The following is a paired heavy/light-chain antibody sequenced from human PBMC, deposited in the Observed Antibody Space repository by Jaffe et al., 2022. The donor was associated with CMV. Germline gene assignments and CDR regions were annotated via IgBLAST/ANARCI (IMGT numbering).Light chain of an antibody. J-gene: IGLJ2*01. V-gene: IGLV2-14*03. Sequence: QSALTQPASVSGSPGQSITISCIGTSSDIGASNYVSWYQQHPGKAPKLIIYDVSDRPSGVSDRFSGSKSGNTASLTISGLQAEDEADYHCSSWTSLNILGLFGGGTRLTVL. CDR2: DVS. CDR1: SSDIGASNY. CDR3: SSWTSLNILGL.
Heavy chain of an antibody. Sequence: EVQLVESGGGLVQPGGSLRLSCAASGFTFSTYWMHWVRQAPGKGLVWVSRIDGAGRITNYADSVKGRFTISRDNAKNTLFLQMNSLRADDTAVYYCARSPAGRGGPGFDSWGQGTLVTVSS. J-gene: IGHJ4*02. V-gene: IGHV3-74*01. CDR1: GFTFSTYW. D-gene: IGHD6-13*01. CDR2: IDGAGRIT. CDR3: ARSPAGRGGPGFDS.